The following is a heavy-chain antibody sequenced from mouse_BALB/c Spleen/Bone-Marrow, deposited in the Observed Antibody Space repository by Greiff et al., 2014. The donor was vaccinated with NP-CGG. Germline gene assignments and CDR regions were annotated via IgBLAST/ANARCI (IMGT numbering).Heavy chain of an antibody. CDR1: GYTFTDYI. CDR2: INVNNGGT. Sequence: VQLQQSGPELVKPGASVKITYKASGYTFTDYIMDWVRLSHGKSLEWIGDINVNNGGTIYNQKFKGKATLTVDKSSSTAYMELRSLTSEDTAVYYCVTGTAWFTYWGQGTLVTVST. V-gene: IGHV1-18*01. J-gene: IGHJ3*01. CDR3: VTGTAWFTY. D-gene: IGHD4-1*01.